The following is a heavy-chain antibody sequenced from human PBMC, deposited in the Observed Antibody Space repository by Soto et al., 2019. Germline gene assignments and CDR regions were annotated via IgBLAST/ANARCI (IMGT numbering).Heavy chain of an antibody. CDR2: ISYDGSNK. J-gene: IGHJ4*02. D-gene: IGHD3-9*01. CDR3: ARDQGYYDILTGYLTGPYGYFDY. CDR1: GFTFSSYA. Sequence: GGSLILSCAASGFTFSSYAMHWVRQAPGKGLEWVAVISYDGSNKYYADSVKGRFTISRDNSKNTLYLQMNSLRAEDTAVYYCARDQGYYDILTGYLTGPYGYFDYWGQGTLVTVSS. V-gene: IGHV3-30-3*01.